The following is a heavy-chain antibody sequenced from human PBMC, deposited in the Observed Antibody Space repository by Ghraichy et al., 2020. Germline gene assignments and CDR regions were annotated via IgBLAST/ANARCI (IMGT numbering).Heavy chain of an antibody. Sequence: SETLSLTCAVYGGSFSGYYWSWIRQPPGKGLEWIGEINHSGSTNYNPSLKSRVTISVDTSKNQFSLKLSSVTAADTAVYYCARGRYSYGYSVYYYYGMDVWGQGTTVTVSS. D-gene: IGHD5-18*01. CDR3: ARGRYSYGYSVYYYYGMDV. V-gene: IGHV4-34*01. CDR2: INHSGST. CDR1: GGSFSGYY. J-gene: IGHJ6*02.